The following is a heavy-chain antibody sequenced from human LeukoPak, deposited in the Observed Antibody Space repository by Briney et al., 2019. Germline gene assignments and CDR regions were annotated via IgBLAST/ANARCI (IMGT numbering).Heavy chain of an antibody. CDR2: IYPGDSDT. J-gene: IGHJ4*02. CDR1: GYSFTSYW. D-gene: IGHD2-2*01. CDR3: ASLPTRECSSISCPLSY. V-gene: IGHV5-51*01. Sequence: RGESLKISCKGSGYSFTSYWIAWVRQMPGKGLEWMGIIYPGDSDTRYSPSFQGQVTISVDKSVSAAYLQWSSLKASDTAMYYCASLPTRECSSISCPLSYWGQGTLVTVSS.